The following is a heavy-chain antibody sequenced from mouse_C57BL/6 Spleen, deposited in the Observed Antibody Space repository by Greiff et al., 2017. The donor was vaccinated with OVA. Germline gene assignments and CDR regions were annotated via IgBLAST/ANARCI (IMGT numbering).Heavy chain of an antibody. CDR1: GYTFTDYY. CDR3: ARDSSGYDAMDY. J-gene: IGHJ4*01. V-gene: IGHV1-26*01. D-gene: IGHD3-2*02. CDR2: INPNNGGT. Sequence: VQLQQSGPELVKPGASVKISCKASGYTFTDYYMNWVKQSHGKSLEWIGDINPNNGGTSYNQKFKGKATSTLDKSSSTAYMELRSLTSEDSAVYYCARDSSGYDAMDYWGQGTSVTVSS.